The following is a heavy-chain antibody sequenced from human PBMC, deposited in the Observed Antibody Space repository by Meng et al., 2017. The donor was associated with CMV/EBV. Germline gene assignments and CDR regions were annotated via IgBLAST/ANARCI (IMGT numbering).Heavy chain of an antibody. CDR1: GYTLTELS. Sequence: QAQLEQAGGVVKKPGAPVKGSCKVSGYTLTELSMHWVRQSPGKGLEWMGGFDPEDGETIYAQKFQGRVTMTEDTSTDTAYMELSSLRSEDTAVYYCATEIFGGWYSFDYWGQGTLVTVSS. CDR3: ATEIFGGWYSFDY. J-gene: IGHJ4*02. V-gene: IGHV1-24*01. D-gene: IGHD6-19*01. CDR2: FDPEDGET.